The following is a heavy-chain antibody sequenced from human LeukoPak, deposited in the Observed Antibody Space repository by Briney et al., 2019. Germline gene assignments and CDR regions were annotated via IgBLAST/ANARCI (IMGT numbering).Heavy chain of an antibody. CDR3: ARDSGAFDI. CDR1: ADSFSSHY. D-gene: IGHD1-26*01. V-gene: IGHV4-39*07. J-gene: IGHJ3*02. CDR2: IYYSGST. Sequence: SETLSLTCAVSADSFSSHYWTWIRQPPGKGLEWIGSIYYSGSTYYNPSLKSRVTISVDTSKNQFSLKLSSVTAADTAVYYCARDSGAFDIWGQGTMVTVSS.